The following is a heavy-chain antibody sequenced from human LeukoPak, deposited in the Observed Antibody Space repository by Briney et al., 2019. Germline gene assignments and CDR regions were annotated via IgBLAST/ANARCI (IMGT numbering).Heavy chain of an antibody. J-gene: IGHJ4*02. CDR1: GYTFTGYH. D-gene: IGHD2-2*01. CDR2: INPNSGDT. CDR3: ARDYCSSTSCLFDY. V-gene: IGHV1-2*06. Sequence: ASVKVSCKASGYTFTGYHMHWVRQAPGQGLEWMGRINPNSGDTNYAQKFQGRVTMTRDTSISTAYMELSRLTSDDTAVYYCARDYCSSTSCLFDYWGQGTLVTVSS.